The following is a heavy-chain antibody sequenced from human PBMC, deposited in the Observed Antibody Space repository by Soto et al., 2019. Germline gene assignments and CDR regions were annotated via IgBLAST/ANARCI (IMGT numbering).Heavy chain of an antibody. CDR1: GLTFSSYA. CDR3: AKRFRGVRLNPEVD. CDR2: ISGSGGYT. J-gene: IGHJ4*02. V-gene: IGHV3-23*01. Sequence: EVQLLESGGDLVQPGGSLRLSCAASGLTFSSYAMSWVRQAPGKGLEWVAVISGSGGYTDYADSVKGRFTISRDNSKNTLFLQMNSLRAEDTARYYWAKRFRGVRLNPEVDWGQGTLVTVSS. D-gene: IGHD3-10*01.